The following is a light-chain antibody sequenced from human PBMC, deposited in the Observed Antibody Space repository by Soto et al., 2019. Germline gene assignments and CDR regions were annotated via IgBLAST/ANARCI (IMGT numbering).Light chain of an antibody. CDR2: GNR. Sequence: QSVLTQPPSVSGAPGQRVTISCTGNNSNLGAGYDVHWYQQLPGAAPKLVVFGNRNRPSGVPDRFSGSKSGTSAPLAISGLQSEDEADYYCAAWDDILNGPGVVFGGGTKVTVL. V-gene: IGLV1-40*01. CDR1: NSNLGAGYD. CDR3: AAWDDILNGPGVV. J-gene: IGLJ2*01.